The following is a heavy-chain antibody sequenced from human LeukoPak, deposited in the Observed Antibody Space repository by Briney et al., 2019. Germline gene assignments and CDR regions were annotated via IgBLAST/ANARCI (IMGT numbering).Heavy chain of an antibody. CDR1: GGSFSRYY. CDR3: ARDQHGGGS. J-gene: IGHJ4*02. CDR2: INHSGTT. D-gene: IGHD3-10*01. V-gene: IGHV4-34*01. Sequence: PSETLSLTCAVYGGSFSRYYWNWIRQPPGKGLEWIGEINHSGTTNYNPSLKSRVTISEDTSKNQVSLKLSSVTAADTAVYYCARDQHGGGSWGQGTLVTVSS.